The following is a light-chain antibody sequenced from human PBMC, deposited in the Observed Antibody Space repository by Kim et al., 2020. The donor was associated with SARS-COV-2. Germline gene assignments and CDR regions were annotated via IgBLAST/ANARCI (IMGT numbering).Light chain of an antibody. CDR3: QTWGTGNKV. CDR2: LNSYGSH. Sequence: QPVLTQSPSASASLGASVKLTCTLSSGHSSYAIAWHQQQPEKGPRYLMKLNSYGSHSKGDGIPDRFSGSSSGAERYLTISSLQSEDEADYYCQTWGTGNKVFGGGNNLTVL. J-gene: IGLJ3*02. V-gene: IGLV4-69*01. CDR1: SGHSSYA.